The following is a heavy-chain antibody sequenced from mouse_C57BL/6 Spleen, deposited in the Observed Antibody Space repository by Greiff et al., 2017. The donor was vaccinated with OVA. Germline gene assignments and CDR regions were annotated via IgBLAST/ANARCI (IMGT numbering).Heavy chain of an antibody. J-gene: IGHJ4*01. CDR1: GFTFSSYG. CDR3: AREAGSYYAMDY. Sequence: EVKLVESGGDLVKPGGSLKLSCPASGFTFSSYGMSWVRQTPDKRLEWVATISSGGSYTYYPDSVKGRFTISRDNAKNTLYLQMSSLKSEDTAMYYCAREAGSYYAMDYWGQGTSVTVSS. V-gene: IGHV5-6*01. CDR2: ISSGGSYT.